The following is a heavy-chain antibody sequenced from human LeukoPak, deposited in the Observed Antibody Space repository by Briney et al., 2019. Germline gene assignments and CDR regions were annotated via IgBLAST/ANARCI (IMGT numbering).Heavy chain of an antibody. CDR1: GYTFTSYD. Sequence: GASVKVSCKASGYTFTSYDINWVRQATGQGLEWMGWMNPNSGNTGYAQKFQGRVTMTRSTSISTAYMELSSLRSEDTAVYYCARGRREYCSGGSCYNWFDPWGQGTLVTVSS. J-gene: IGHJ5*02. CDR3: ARGRREYCSGGSCYNWFDP. V-gene: IGHV1-8*01. CDR2: MNPNSGNT. D-gene: IGHD2-15*01.